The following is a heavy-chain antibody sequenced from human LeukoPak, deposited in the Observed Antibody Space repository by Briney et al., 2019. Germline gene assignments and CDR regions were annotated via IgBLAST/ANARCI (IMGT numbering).Heavy chain of an antibody. J-gene: IGHJ4*02. CDR1: GFTFSSYW. V-gene: IGHV3-7*01. Sequence: GGSLRLSCAASGFTFSSYWMSWVRQAPAKGLEWVASIKQDGSEKNYVNSVKGRFTISRDNAKNSLYLQMNSLRAEDTAVYYCARGGRGDYWGQGTLVTVSS. CDR2: IKQDGSEK. D-gene: IGHD3/OR15-3a*01. CDR3: ARGGRGDY.